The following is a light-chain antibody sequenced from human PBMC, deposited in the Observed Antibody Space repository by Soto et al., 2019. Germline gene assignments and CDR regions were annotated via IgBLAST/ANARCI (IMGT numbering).Light chain of an antibody. V-gene: IGKV1-5*01. CDR3: QQYNSYPLP. CDR1: QSISSR. CDR2: HAS. J-gene: IGKJ4*01. Sequence: DIQRPQSSSTQSASVGRRGASTGRARQSISSRLAWYQQKPGKAPTLLTDHASSLESGVPSRFSGSGSGTEFTLNICSLQSDDLATYSCQQYNSYPLPFGGGTKGE.